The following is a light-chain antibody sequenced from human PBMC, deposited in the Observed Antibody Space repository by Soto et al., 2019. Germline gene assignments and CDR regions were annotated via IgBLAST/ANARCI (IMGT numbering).Light chain of an antibody. Sequence: EVVMTQSPATLSVSPGERATLSCRASQSVSSNLAWYQQKPGQAPRLLMFRTSSRATGFPARFSGSGSGTEFNLTISSLQSEDFATYYCQQYNTYPWTFGQGTKVDIK. CDR1: QSVSSN. V-gene: IGKV3-15*01. CDR3: QQYNTYPWT. CDR2: RTS. J-gene: IGKJ1*01.